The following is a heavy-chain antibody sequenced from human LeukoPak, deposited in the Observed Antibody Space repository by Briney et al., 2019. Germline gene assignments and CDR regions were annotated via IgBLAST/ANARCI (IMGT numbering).Heavy chain of an antibody. CDR3: ARVQASSFYYDSSGF. J-gene: IGHJ3*01. CDR1: GYTFTGYY. D-gene: IGHD3-22*01. CDR2: INPNSGGT. Sequence: GASVKVSCKASGYTFTGYYMHWVRQAPGQGLEWMGWINPNSGGTNYAQKFQGRVTMTRDTSISTAYMELSRLRSDDTAVYYCARVQASSFYYDSSGFWGQGTMVTVSS. V-gene: IGHV1-2*02.